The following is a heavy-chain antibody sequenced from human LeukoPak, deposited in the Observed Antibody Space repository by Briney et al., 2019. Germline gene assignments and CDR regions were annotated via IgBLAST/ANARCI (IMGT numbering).Heavy chain of an antibody. CDR3: APPGAYYDSSGYLRGHDY. J-gene: IGHJ4*02. Sequence: PGGSLRLSCAASGFTFSSYGMHWVRQAPGNGLGWVAFIRYDGSNKYYADSVTGRFTISSDNSKHTLSLQMNSLSAEDTAVYYCAPPGAYYDSSGYLRGHDYWGQGTLVTVSS. D-gene: IGHD3-22*01. V-gene: IGHV3-30*02. CDR2: IRYDGSNK. CDR1: GFTFSSYG.